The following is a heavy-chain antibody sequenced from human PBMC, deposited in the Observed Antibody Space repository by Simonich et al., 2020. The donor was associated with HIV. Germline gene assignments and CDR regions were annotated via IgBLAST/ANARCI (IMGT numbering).Heavy chain of an antibody. Sequence: QVQLQQWGAGLLKPSETLSLTCAVYGGSFSGYYWSCIRQPPRKGLEWIGENNHSGSTNYNPSLKSRVTISVDTSKNQFSLKLSSVNAADTAVYYCARGFYQRLYYFDYWGQGTLVTVSS. CDR3: ARGFYQRLYYFDY. J-gene: IGHJ4*02. D-gene: IGHD2-2*01. CDR1: GGSFSGYY. CDR2: NNHSGST. V-gene: IGHV4-34*01.